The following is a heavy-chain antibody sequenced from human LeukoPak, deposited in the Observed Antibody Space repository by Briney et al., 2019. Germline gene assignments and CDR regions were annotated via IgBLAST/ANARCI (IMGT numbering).Heavy chain of an antibody. D-gene: IGHD6-13*01. J-gene: IGHJ4*02. CDR2: ISYDGSNK. CDR1: GFTLSSFG. CDR3: AKSYIGIALPFDY. Sequence: GGSLRLSCAASGFTLSSFGMHWVRQAPGKGLEWVAVISYDGSNKYYADSVKGRFTISRDNSKNTLYLQMNSLRAEDTAVYYCAKSYIGIALPFDYWGQGTLVTVSS. V-gene: IGHV3-30*18.